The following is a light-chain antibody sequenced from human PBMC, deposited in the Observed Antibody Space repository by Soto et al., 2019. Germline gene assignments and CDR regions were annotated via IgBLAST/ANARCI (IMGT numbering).Light chain of an antibody. Sequence: DIQMTQSPPSVSASVGDRVSITCRASQDIRTWLAWYQQSPGKAPKLLIYAASSLQGGVPSRFSGSGSGTHFTLTISSLQPEDFATYYCQQADSLPYTFGRGTILEI. J-gene: IGKJ2*01. V-gene: IGKV1-12*01. CDR3: QQADSLPYT. CDR2: AAS. CDR1: QDIRTW.